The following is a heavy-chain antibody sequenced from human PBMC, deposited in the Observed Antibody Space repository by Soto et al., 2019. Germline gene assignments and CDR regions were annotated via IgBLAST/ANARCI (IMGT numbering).Heavy chain of an antibody. CDR3: AKDSITFFYGVDV. CDR1: GFTFSSFA. D-gene: IGHD3-10*01. V-gene: IGHV3-23*01. J-gene: IGHJ6*02. CDR2: ISDSGDST. Sequence: GGSLRLSCAASGFTFSSFAMNWVRQAPGRGLEWVSSISDSGDSTYYADSVKGRFTISRDNSKKTLYLQMNSLRAEDTAVYYCAKDSITFFYGVDVWGQGTTVTVSS.